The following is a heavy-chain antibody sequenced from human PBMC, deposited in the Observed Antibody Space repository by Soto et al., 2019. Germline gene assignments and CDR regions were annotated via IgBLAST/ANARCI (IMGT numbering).Heavy chain of an antibody. V-gene: IGHV1-18*04. D-gene: IGHD3-10*01. CDR1: GYTFTSYG. J-gene: IGHJ4*02. CDR2: ISAYNGNT. Sequence: ASVKVSCKASGYTFTSYGISWVRRAPGQGLEWMGWISAYNGNTNYAQKLQGRVTMTTDTSTSTAYMELRSLRSDDTAVYYCARDLTYYGSGSYSAGYWGQGTLVTVSS. CDR3: ARDLTYYGSGSYSAGY.